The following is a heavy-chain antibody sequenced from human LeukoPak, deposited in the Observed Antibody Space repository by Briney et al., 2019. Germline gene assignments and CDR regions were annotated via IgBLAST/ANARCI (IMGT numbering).Heavy chain of an antibody. Sequence: GGSLRLSCAASGFTFSSYSMNWVRQAPGKGLEWVSYISSSSSTIYYADSVKGRFTISRDNAKNSLYLQLNSLRAEDTAVYYWARDGDGYVYWGQGTLVTVSS. D-gene: IGHD5-24*01. CDR3: ARDGDGYVY. J-gene: IGHJ4*02. CDR2: ISSSSSTI. V-gene: IGHV3-48*04. CDR1: GFTFSSYS.